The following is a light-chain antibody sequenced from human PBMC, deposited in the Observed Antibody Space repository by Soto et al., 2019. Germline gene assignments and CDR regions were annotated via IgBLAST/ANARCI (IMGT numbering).Light chain of an antibody. Sequence: EIVLTQSPGSLSLSPGERATLSCRASQSVSNNYLAWYQQKPGQAPRLLIYGASSRATGIPDRFSGSGSETDFTLTISRLEPEDFAVYYCQHYGSSPGLFTFGPGTKVDIK. V-gene: IGKV3-20*01. CDR2: GAS. CDR1: QSVSNNY. J-gene: IGKJ3*01. CDR3: QHYGSSPGLFT.